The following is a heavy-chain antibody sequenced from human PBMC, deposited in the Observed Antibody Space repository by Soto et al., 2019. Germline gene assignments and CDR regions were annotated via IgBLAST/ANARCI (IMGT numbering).Heavy chain of an antibody. Sequence: SETLSLTCAVSGGSISSDAWSWIRQPPGKGLEWIGYIYDSGSTYYNPSLKSRVTTSVDTSKNQFFLNLISVTAADTAVYYCARGRLTIAGRGGHCHFDYWGQGILVTVSS. J-gene: IGHJ4*02. D-gene: IGHD2-21*01. CDR2: IYDSGST. CDR1: GGSISSDA. CDR3: ARGRLTIAGRGGHCHFDY. V-gene: IGHV4-59*01.